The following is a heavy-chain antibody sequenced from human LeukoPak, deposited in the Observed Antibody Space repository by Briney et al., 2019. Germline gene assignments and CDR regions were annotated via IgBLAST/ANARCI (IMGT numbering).Heavy chain of an antibody. Sequence: PGGSLRLSCAASGFTFSSYAMSWVRQAPGKGLEWVSSISSSSSSYIYYADSVKGRITISRDNAKNSLYLQMNSLRAEDTAVYYCAAMGDGGDYGYWGQGTLVTVSS. CDR2: ISSSSSSYI. CDR1: GFTFSSYA. V-gene: IGHV3-21*01. D-gene: IGHD2-21*01. CDR3: AAMGDGGDYGY. J-gene: IGHJ4*02.